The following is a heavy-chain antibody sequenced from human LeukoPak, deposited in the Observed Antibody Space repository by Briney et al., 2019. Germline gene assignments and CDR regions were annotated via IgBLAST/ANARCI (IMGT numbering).Heavy chain of an antibody. D-gene: IGHD3-16*01. CDR3: AKGQGGFYWFDP. CDR2: ISGSGGST. Sequence: GGSLRLSCAASGFTFSSYGMSWVRQAPGKGLEWVSAISGSGGSTYYADSVKGRFTISRDNSKNTLYLQMNSLRAEDTAVYYCAKGQGGFYWFDPWGQGTLVTVSS. CDR1: GFTFSSYG. V-gene: IGHV3-23*01. J-gene: IGHJ5*02.